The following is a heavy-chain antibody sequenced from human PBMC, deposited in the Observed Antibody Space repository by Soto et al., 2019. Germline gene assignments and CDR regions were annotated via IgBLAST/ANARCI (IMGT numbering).Heavy chain of an antibody. D-gene: IGHD2-15*01. V-gene: IGHV3-23*01. CDR2: ISGSGGST. CDR3: AKDRLFLGYCSGGSCYDAFDI. J-gene: IGHJ3*02. Sequence: GGSLRLSCAASGFTFSSYAMSWVRQAPGKGLEWVSAISGSGGSTYYADSVKGRFTISRDNSKNTLYLQMNSLRAEDTAVYYCAKDRLFLGYCSGGSCYDAFDIWGQGTMVTVSS. CDR1: GFTFSSYA.